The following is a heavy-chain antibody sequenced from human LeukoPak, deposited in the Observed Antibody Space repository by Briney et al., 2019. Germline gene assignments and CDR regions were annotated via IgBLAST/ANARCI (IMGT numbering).Heavy chain of an antibody. CDR2: INHSGST. CDR3: ARGYPTTIFGVVIAYYFDY. J-gene: IGHJ4*02. V-gene: IGHV4-34*01. D-gene: IGHD3-3*01. CDR1: GGSFSGYY. Sequence: SETLSLTCAVYGGSFSGYYWSWLRQPPGKGLESTGEINHSGSTNYNPSLKSRVTISVDTSKTQFSLKLSSVTAADTAVYYCARGYPTTIFGVVIAYYFDYWGQGTLVTVSS.